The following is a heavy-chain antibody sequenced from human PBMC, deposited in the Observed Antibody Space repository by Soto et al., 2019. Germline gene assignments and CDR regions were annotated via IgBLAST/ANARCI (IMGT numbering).Heavy chain of an antibody. CDR3: AADPRVYSSSWYRMSEWIYYYYGMDV. D-gene: IGHD6-13*01. J-gene: IGHJ6*02. CDR1: GSTFTSSA. Sequence: GASLKVSCKASGSTFTSSAMQWVRHARGQRLEWIGWIVVGSGNTNYAQKFQERVTITRDMSTSTAYMELSSLRSEDTAVYYCAADPRVYSSSWYRMSEWIYYYYGMDVWGQGTTVTVSS. CDR2: IVVGSGNT. V-gene: IGHV1-58*02.